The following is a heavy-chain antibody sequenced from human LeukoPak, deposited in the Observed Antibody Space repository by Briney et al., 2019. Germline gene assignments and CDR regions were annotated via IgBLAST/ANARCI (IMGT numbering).Heavy chain of an antibody. CDR2: IIPIFGTA. Sequence: SVKVSCKASGGTFSSYAISWVRQAPGQGLEWMGGIIPIFGTANYAQKFQGRVTITANESASTAYMELSSLRSEDTAVYYCARDVGENSYGQTDWFDPWGQGTLVTVSS. D-gene: IGHD5-18*01. CDR3: ARDVGENSYGQTDWFDP. CDR1: GGTFSSYA. J-gene: IGHJ5*02. V-gene: IGHV1-69*13.